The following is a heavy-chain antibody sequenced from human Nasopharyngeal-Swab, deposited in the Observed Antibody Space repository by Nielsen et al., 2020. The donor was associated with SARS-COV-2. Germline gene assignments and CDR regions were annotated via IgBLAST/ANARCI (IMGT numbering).Heavy chain of an antibody. CDR1: GYSFSSYW. Sequence: GESLKISCKGSGYSFSSYWIGWVRQMPGKGLEWMWIIYPSDSDTRYSASFQGQVTISADKSISTAYLQWSSLKASDTAMYYCARLSEYDAFDIWGQGTMVTVSS. CDR2: IYPSDSDT. CDR3: ARLSEYDAFDI. V-gene: IGHV5-51*01. J-gene: IGHJ3*02. D-gene: IGHD3-10*01.